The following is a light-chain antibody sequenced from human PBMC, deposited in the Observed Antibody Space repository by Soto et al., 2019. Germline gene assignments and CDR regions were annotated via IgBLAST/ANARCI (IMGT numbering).Light chain of an antibody. V-gene: IGKV1-5*03. CDR3: QQYNHYST. Sequence: DIQMTQSPSTLSASVGDRVTITCRASQSINSWLAWYQQKPGKAPKLLIYRATSLESGVPSRFSGSGSGTEFTLTISSLQPDEFATYYCQQYNHYSTFGQGTKLEIK. CDR2: RAT. J-gene: IGKJ2*01. CDR1: QSINSW.